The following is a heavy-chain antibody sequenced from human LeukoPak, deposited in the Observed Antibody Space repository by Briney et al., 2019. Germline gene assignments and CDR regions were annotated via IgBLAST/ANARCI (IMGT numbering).Heavy chain of an antibody. Sequence: PGGSLRLSCAASGFTFSSYAMHWVRQAPGKGLEWVAVISYDGSNKYYADSVKGRFTNPRDNSKNSLYLQMNSLRAEDTAVYYCARQAYYYDSSGYYWVYWGQGTLVTVSS. J-gene: IGHJ4*02. V-gene: IGHV3-30-3*01. CDR3: ARQAYYYDSSGYYWVY. CDR1: GFTFSSYA. CDR2: ISYDGSNK. D-gene: IGHD3-22*01.